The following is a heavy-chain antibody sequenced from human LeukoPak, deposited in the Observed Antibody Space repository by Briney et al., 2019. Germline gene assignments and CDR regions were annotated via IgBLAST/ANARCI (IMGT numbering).Heavy chain of an antibody. CDR1: GGSISSGGYS. D-gene: IGHD2-15*01. CDR2: IYHSGCT. Sequence: SQTLSLTCAVSGGSISSGGYSWSWIRQPPGKGLEWIGHIYHSGCTYYNPALKSRVTISVDRSKNQFSLKLSSVTAADTAVYYCASGDSRCCSGGSCYLLGYWGQGTLVTVSS. CDR3: ASGDSRCCSGGSCYLLGY. V-gene: IGHV4-30-2*01. J-gene: IGHJ4*02.